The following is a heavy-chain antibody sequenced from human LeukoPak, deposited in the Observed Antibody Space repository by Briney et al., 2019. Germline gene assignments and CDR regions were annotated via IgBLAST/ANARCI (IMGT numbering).Heavy chain of an antibody. CDR2: ISGSGGST. CDR1: GFTFSSYA. CDR3: EKGALGAGPRYHFDY. J-gene: IGHJ4*02. D-gene: IGHD6-19*01. V-gene: IGHV3-23*01. Sequence: PGGSLRLSCAASGFTFSSYAMSWVRQAPGKGLEWVSAISGSGGSTYYADSVKGRFTISRDNSKNTLYLQMNSLRAEQRALYSCEKGALGAGPRYHFDYWGKDPLVPVPS.